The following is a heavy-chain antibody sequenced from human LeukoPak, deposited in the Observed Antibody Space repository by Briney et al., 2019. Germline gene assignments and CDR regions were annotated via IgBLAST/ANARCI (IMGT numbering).Heavy chain of an antibody. D-gene: IGHD3-10*02. Sequence: SETLSLTCTVSGGSISSYYWSWIRQPPGKGLEWIGYIYYSGSTNYNPSLKSRVTMSVDTSKNQFSLKLSSVTAADTAVYYCARGPDVLSHAFDIWGQGTMVTVSS. CDR2: IYYSGST. CDR3: ARGPDVLSHAFDI. V-gene: IGHV4-59*12. J-gene: IGHJ3*02. CDR1: GGSISSYY.